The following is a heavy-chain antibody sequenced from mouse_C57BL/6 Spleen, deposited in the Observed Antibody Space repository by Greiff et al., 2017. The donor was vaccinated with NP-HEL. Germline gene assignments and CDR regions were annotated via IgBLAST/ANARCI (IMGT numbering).Heavy chain of an antibody. J-gene: IGHJ2*01. Sequence: VQLQQPGAELVRPGSSVKLSCKASGYTFTSYWMHWVKQRPIQGLEWIGNIDPSDSETHYNQKFKDKATLTVDKSSSTAYMQLSSLTSEDSAVYYCAREGNYEGLDYWGQGTTLTVSS. D-gene: IGHD2-1*01. V-gene: IGHV1-52*01. CDR3: AREGNYEGLDY. CDR1: GYTFTSYW. CDR2: IDPSDSET.